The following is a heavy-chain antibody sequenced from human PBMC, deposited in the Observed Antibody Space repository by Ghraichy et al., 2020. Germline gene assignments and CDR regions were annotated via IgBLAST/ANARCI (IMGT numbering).Heavy chain of an antibody. V-gene: IGHV3-30-3*01. CDR2: ISHDGSSK. J-gene: IGHJ6*02. CDR3: ARDIKSSSWSYYYYAMDV. D-gene: IGHD2-2*01. CDR1: AFTFSTYS. Sequence: GESLRLSCVASAFTFSTYSMHWVRQAPGKGLEWVAVISHDGSSKYYADSVKGRFTISRDNSKNALYFQMNSLRAEDTALYYCARDIKSSSWSYYYYAMDVWGQGTTVTVSS.